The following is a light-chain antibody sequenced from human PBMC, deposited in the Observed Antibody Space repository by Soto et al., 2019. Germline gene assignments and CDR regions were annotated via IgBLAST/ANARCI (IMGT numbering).Light chain of an antibody. Sequence: DIVMTQSPLSLPVTPGEPASISCRSSQSLLHNNGYNYLDWYLQKPGQSPQLLIYLGSNRASGVPDRFSGSVSGTDFTLKISRVDAEDVVVYDCMQALKTQFTFGPGTKVEIK. CDR3: MQALKTQFT. CDR2: LGS. CDR1: QSLLHNNGYNY. J-gene: IGKJ3*01. V-gene: IGKV2-28*01.